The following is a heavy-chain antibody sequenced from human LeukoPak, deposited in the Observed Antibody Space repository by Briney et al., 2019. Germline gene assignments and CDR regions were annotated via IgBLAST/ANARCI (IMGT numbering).Heavy chain of an antibody. Sequence: SGGSLRLSCVASGFTFSKYTLSWIRQSPGKGLEWIAGIYGGGSGTTFYAESVRGRFTISRDNSRTTLYLQMNSLRDEDTAVYYCAKDLTMDGAWDIDYWGQGTMITVSS. CDR3: AKDLTMDGAWDIDY. J-gene: IGHJ4*02. V-gene: IGHV3-23*01. D-gene: IGHD4/OR15-4a*01. CDR2: IYGGGSGTT. CDR1: GFTFSKYT.